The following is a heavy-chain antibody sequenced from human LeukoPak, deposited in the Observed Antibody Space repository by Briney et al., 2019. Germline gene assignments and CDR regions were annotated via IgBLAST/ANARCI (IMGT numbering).Heavy chain of an antibody. V-gene: IGHV3-43*02. CDR2: IRGDSQT. J-gene: IGHJ4*02. CDR3: AKDSGGAHIFDY. D-gene: IGHD2-21*01. Sequence: PGGSLRLSCAASGFTFHDYGMHWVRQAPGKGLEWVSLIRGDSQTFNADSMKGRFTIPRDNRRNSLYLQMNSLINDDTALYYCAKDSGGAHIFDYWGQGTLVTVSS. CDR1: GFTFHDYG.